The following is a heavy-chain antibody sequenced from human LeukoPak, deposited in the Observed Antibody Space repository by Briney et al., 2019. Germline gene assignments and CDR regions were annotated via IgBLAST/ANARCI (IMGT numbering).Heavy chain of an antibody. CDR2: IYSSGST. Sequence: SETLSLTCTVSGGSISSYYWSWIRQPAGKGLEWIGRIYSSGSTNYNPSLKSRVTMSVDTSKNQFSLKLSSVTAADTAVYYCARGQYHLLYWYFDLWGRGTLVTVFS. CDR1: GGSISSYY. CDR3: ARGQYHLLYWYFDL. V-gene: IGHV4-4*07. D-gene: IGHD2-2*01. J-gene: IGHJ2*01.